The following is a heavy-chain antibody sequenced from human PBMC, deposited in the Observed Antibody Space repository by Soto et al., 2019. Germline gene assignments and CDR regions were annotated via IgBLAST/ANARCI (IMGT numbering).Heavy chain of an antibody. CDR1: GGSFSGYY. D-gene: IGHD6-6*01. J-gene: IGHJ6*02. V-gene: IGHV4-34*01. Sequence: SETLSLTCAVYGGSFSGYYWSWIRQPPGKGLEWIGEINHSGSTNYNPSLKSRVTISVDTSKNQFSLKLSSVTAADTAVYYCAGASFYSYYGMDVWGQGTTVTVSS. CDR3: AGASFYSYYGMDV. CDR2: INHSGST.